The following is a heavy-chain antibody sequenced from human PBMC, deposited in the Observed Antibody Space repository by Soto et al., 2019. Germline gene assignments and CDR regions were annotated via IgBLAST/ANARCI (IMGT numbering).Heavy chain of an antibody. V-gene: IGHV1-18*01. D-gene: IGHD2-2*01. J-gene: IGHJ6*02. CDR1: GYTFTSYG. CDR2: ISAYNGNT. Sequence: QVQLVQSGAEVKKPGASVKVSCKASGYTFTSYGISWVRQAPGQGLEWMGWISAYNGNTNYAQKLQGRVTMTTDTSTSTAYMELRSLRSDDTAVYYCARKEVPAAIFSVRTGYYYGMDVWGQGTTVTVSS. CDR3: ARKEVPAAIFSVRTGYYYGMDV.